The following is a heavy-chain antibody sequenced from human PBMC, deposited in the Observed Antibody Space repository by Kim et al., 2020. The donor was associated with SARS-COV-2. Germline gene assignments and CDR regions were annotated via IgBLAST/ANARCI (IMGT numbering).Heavy chain of an antibody. CDR3: ARHYASSWSRMDV. Sequence: YSPSFQGQVTISADKSISTAYLQWSSLKASDTAMYYCARHYASSWSRMDVWGQGTTVTVSS. V-gene: IGHV5-51*01. D-gene: IGHD6-13*01. J-gene: IGHJ6*02.